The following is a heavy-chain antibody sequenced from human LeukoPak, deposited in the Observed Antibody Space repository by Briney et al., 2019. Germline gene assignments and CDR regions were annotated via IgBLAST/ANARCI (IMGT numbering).Heavy chain of an antibody. V-gene: IGHV5-51*01. J-gene: IGHJ3*02. Sequence: GESLQISCQGSGYSFTSYWIGWVRLMPGKGLEWMGIIYPGDSDTRYSPSFQGQVTISADKSISTAYLQWSSLKASDTAMYYCARIWLDEKVGAFDIWGQGTMVTVSS. CDR1: GYSFTSYW. CDR3: ARIWLDEKVGAFDI. D-gene: IGHD5-12*01. CDR2: IYPGDSDT.